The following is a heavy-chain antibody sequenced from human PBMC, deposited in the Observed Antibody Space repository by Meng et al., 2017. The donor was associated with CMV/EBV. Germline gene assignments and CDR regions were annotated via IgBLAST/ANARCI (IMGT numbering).Heavy chain of an antibody. Sequence: GESLKISCAASGFTFSSYSMNWVRQAPGKGLEWVSSISSSSSYIYYADSVKGRFTIFRDNTKNSLFLQMDSLSAEDTAIYYCVRESSTFSWSEHLQHWGQGTLVTVSS. D-gene: IGHD2-2*01. CDR3: VRESSTFSWSEHLQH. CDR2: ISSSSSYI. CDR1: GFTFSSYS. V-gene: IGHV3-21*01. J-gene: IGHJ1*01.